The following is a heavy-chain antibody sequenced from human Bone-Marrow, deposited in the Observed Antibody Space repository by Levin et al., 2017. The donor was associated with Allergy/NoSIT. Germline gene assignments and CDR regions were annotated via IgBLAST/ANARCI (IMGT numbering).Heavy chain of an antibody. J-gene: IGHJ1*01. V-gene: IGHV3-23*01. CDR2: ISHRGGTT. Sequence: GGSLRLSCAASGFTFSDYAMSWVRQAPGKGLEWVASISHRGGTTFYAESVEGRFTISRDNSKNTLFLQMHSLRAGDTAVYYCAKVPYFFDRGGSYYLEYFQHWGQGTLVSVSS. CDR3: AKVPYFFDRGGSYYLEYFQH. CDR1: GFTFSDYA. D-gene: IGHD3-22*01.